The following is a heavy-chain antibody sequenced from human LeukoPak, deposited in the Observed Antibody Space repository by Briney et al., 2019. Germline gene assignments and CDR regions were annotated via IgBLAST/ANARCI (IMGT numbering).Heavy chain of an antibody. V-gene: IGHV3-48*02. J-gene: IGHJ1*01. Sequence: PGGSLRLSCAVSGFTFSTYSMNWVRQAPGKGLEWVSYISSSSSTIYYADSVKGRFTISRDNAKNSLYLQMNSLRDEDTAVYYCAEDSDYYHSSGYYYAYFQHWGQGTLVTVSS. CDR3: AEDSDYYHSSGYYYAYFQH. D-gene: IGHD3-22*01. CDR1: GFTFSTYS. CDR2: ISSSSSTI.